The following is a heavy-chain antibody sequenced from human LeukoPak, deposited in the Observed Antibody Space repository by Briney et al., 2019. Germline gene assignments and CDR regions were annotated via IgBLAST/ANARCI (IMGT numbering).Heavy chain of an antibody. CDR1: GFTFSDYY. Sequence: GGSLRLSCAASGFTFSDYYMSWIRQAPGKGLEWVSYISSSSSYTNYADSVKGRFTISRDNAKNSLYLQMNSLRAEDTAVYYCARVDILTGYFYYWGQGTLVTVSS. V-gene: IGHV3-11*06. CDR2: ISSSSSYT. D-gene: IGHD3-9*01. CDR3: ARVDILTGYFYY. J-gene: IGHJ4*02.